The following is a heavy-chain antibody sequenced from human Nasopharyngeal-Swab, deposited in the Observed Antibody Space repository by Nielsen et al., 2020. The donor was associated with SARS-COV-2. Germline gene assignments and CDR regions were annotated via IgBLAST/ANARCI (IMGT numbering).Heavy chain of an antibody. J-gene: IGHJ6*02. CDR2: IYYSGST. V-gene: IGHV4-30-4*01. D-gene: IGHD2-2*01. CDR3: ARDAAGYCSSTSCYAGTGMDV. Sequence: RQAPGKGLEWIGYIYYSGSTYYNPSLKSRVTISVDTSKNQFSLKLSFVTAADTAVYYRARDAAGYCSSTSCYAGTGMDVWGQGTTVTVSS.